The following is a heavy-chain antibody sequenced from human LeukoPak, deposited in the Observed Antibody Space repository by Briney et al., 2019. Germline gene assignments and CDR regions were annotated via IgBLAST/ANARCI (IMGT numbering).Heavy chain of an antibody. J-gene: IGHJ6*04. D-gene: IGHD2-2*01. V-gene: IGHV4-59*01. CDR3: ARDRRSSPYYYYGMDV. CDR2: IYYSGST. Sequence: SETLSPTCTVSGGSISSYYWSWIRQPPGKGLEWIGYIYYSGSTNYNPSLKSRVTISVDTSKNQFSLKLSSVTAADTAVYYCARDRRSSPYYYYGMDVWGKGTTVTVSS. CDR1: GGSISSYY.